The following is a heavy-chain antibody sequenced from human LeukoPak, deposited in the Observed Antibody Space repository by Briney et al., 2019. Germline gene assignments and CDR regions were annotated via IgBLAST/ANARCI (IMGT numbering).Heavy chain of an antibody. CDR1: GGSISSGGYS. CDR3: ARGRSWNYYY. V-gene: IGHV4-30-2*01. CDR2: IYHSGST. D-gene: IGHD1-7*01. Sequence: SETLSLTCAVSGGSISSGGYSWSWIRQPPGKGLEWIGYIYHSGSTYYNPSLKSRVTISVDRSKNQFSLKLSSVTAADTAVYYCARGRSWNYYYWGQGTLVTVSS. J-gene: IGHJ4*02.